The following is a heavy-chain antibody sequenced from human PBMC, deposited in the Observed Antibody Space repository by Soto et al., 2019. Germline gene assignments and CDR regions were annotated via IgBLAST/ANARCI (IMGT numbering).Heavy chain of an antibody. D-gene: IGHD5-12*01. Sequence: GASVKVSCKASGYTFTSYDINWVRQATGQGLEWMGWMNPNSGNTGYAQKFQGRVTMTRNTSISTAYMELSSLRSEDTAVYYCARTGEWLRFGYYYYGMDVWGQGTTVTVS. CDR2: MNPNSGNT. CDR3: ARTGEWLRFGYYYYGMDV. J-gene: IGHJ6*02. CDR1: GYTFTSYD. V-gene: IGHV1-8*01.